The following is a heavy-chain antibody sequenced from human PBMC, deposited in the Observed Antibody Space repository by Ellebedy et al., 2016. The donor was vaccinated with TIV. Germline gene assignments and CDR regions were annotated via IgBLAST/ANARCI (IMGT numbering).Heavy chain of an antibody. CDR3: ARESQHPWSSEYYYDSSGYPPGAFDI. CDR1: GGSISSSSYY. V-gene: IGHV4-39*07. Sequence: SETLSLTXTVSGGSISSSSYYWGWIRQPPGKGLEWIGSIYYSGSTYYNPSLKSRVTISVDTSKNQFSLKLSSVTAADTAVYYCARESQHPWSSEYYYDSSGYPPGAFDIWGQGTMVTVSS. J-gene: IGHJ3*02. D-gene: IGHD3-22*01. CDR2: IYYSGST.